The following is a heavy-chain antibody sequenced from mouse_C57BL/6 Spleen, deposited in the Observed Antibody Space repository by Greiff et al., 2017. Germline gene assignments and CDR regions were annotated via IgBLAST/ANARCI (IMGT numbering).Heavy chain of an antibody. CDR3: TRRWLRGYFDY. CDR2: IDPETGGT. J-gene: IGHJ2*01. V-gene: IGHV1-15*01. Sequence: QVQLQQSGAELVRPGASVTLSCKASGYTFTDYEMHWVKQTPVHGLEWIGAIDPETGGTAYNQKFKGKAILTADKSSSTAYMELRSLTSEDSAVYYCTRRWLRGYFDYWGQGTTLTVSS. D-gene: IGHD2-2*01. CDR1: GYTFTDYE.